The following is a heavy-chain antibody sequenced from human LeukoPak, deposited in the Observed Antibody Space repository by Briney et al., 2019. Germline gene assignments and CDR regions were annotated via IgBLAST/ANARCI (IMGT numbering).Heavy chain of an antibody. CDR2: INPKSGGT. Sequence: ASVKVSCKASGYTFTGYYMHWVRQAPGQGLEWMGWINPKSGGTNYAQKFQGRVTMSRDTSISTAYMELSRLRSDDTAVYYCARLQRVDAAMAPYDYWGQGTLVTVSS. V-gene: IGHV1-2*02. D-gene: IGHD5-18*01. CDR1: GYTFTGYY. J-gene: IGHJ4*02. CDR3: ARLQRVDAAMAPYDY.